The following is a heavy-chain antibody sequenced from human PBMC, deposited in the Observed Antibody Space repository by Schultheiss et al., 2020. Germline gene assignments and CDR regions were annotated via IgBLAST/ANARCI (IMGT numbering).Heavy chain of an antibody. V-gene: IGHV4-59*01. D-gene: IGHD6-13*01. Sequence: SETLSLTCTVSGVSISPYYWSWIRRPPGKGLEWIGYIYYSGSTDYNPSLKSRVTISVDTSKNQFSLKLSSVTAADTAVYYCARSPSSWYYYYMDVWGRGTTVTVSS. CDR1: GVSISPYY. CDR2: IYYSGST. J-gene: IGHJ6*03. CDR3: ARSPSSWYYYYMDV.